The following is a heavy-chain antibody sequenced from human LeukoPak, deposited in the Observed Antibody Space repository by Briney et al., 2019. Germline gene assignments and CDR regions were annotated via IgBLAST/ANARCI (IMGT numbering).Heavy chain of an antibody. Sequence: SETLSLTCTVSGGSISGYYWSWIRQPPGKGLEWIGYIYYSGSTNYNPSLKSRVTISVDTSKNQFSLKLSSVTAADTAVYYCARAPLNYYDSSGNDYYFDYWGQGALVTVSS. CDR1: GGSISGYY. CDR2: IYYSGST. V-gene: IGHV4-59*01. D-gene: IGHD3-22*01. CDR3: ARAPLNYYDSSGNDYYFDY. J-gene: IGHJ4*02.